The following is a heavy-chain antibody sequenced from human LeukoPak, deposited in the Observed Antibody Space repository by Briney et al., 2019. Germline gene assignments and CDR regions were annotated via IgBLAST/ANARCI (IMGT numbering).Heavy chain of an antibody. CDR1: GFTFSTYA. CDR3: ARDNVGTSGLMDV. Sequence: PGGSLRLSCAASGFTFSTYAMTWVRQAPGKGLEWVSGISTSGDRTYYADSVKGRFTISRDNSKNTLYLQMNSLRAEDTAVYYCARDNVGTSGLMDVWGKATTVTVSS. V-gene: IGHV3-23*01. CDR2: ISTSGDRT. J-gene: IGHJ6*03. D-gene: IGHD2-15*01.